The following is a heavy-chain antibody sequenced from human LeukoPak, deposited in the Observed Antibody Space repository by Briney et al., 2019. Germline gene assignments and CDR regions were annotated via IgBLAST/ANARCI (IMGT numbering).Heavy chain of an antibody. CDR2: INSDGNST. J-gene: IGHJ5*02. V-gene: IGHV3-74*01. D-gene: IGHD3-22*01. CDR1: GFTFSSYW. CDR3: AREGYHDSSGPSWFDP. Sequence: GGSLRLSCAASGFTFSSYWMHWVRQAPGKGLVWVSRINSDGNSTSYADSVKGRFTISRDNAKNTLYLQMNSLRAEDTAVYYCAREGYHDSSGPSWFDPWGQGTLVTVSS.